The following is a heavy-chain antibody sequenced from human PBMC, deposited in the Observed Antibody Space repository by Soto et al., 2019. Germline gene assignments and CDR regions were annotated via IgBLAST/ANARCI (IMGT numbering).Heavy chain of an antibody. CDR1: GYTFTTRW. Sequence: PGESLKISCQASGYTFTTRWIMWVRQTPGKGLEWLGSVDPRDSYGDYSPSFQGHVTISSERSKTTAYLQWSSLKASDTATYYCATFPRTPDWSLDLWGRGTVVTVSS. J-gene: IGHJ2*01. V-gene: IGHV5-10-1*01. D-gene: IGHD3-9*01. CDR3: ATFPRTPDWSLDL. CDR2: VDPRDSYG.